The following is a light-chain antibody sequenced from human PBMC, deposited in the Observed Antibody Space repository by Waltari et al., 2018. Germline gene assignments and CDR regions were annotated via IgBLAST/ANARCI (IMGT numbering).Light chain of an antibody. CDR1: SGSIYSKY. CDR2: EDK. J-gene: IGLJ3*02. V-gene: IGLV6-57*04. CDR3: QSYDTNNRV. Sequence: NFMLTQPHSVSGSPGETVTISCTRSSGSIYSKYVQWYQLRPGRAPTPVIYEDKQRPFGVPDRFSGSIDSSSNSASLTISGLKTEDEAEYYCQSYDTNNRVFGGGTMLTVL.